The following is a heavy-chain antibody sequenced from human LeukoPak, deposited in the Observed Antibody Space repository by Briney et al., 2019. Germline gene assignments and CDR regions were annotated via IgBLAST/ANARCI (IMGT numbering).Heavy chain of an antibody. CDR3: ARVPYYYDSSGYHFDY. Sequence: GGSLRLSCAASGFTFSSYAMSWVRQVPGKGLEWVSAISGSGGSTYYADSVKGRFTISRDNSKNTLYLQMNSLRAEDTAVYYCARVPYYYDSSGYHFDYWGQGTLVTVSS. V-gene: IGHV3-23*01. J-gene: IGHJ4*02. CDR2: ISGSGGST. CDR1: GFTFSSYA. D-gene: IGHD3-22*01.